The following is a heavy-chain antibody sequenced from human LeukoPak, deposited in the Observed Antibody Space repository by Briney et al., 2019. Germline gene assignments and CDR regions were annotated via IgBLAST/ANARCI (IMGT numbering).Heavy chain of an antibody. CDR3: ARGGYCSSTSCYFFDY. V-gene: IGHV4-34*01. CDR1: GGSFSGYY. J-gene: IGHJ4*02. D-gene: IGHD2-2*01. Sequence: KPSETLSLTCAVYGGSFSGYYWSWIRQPPEKGLEWIGEINHSGSTNYNPSLKSRVTISVDTSKNQFSLKLSSVTAADTAVYYCARGGYCSSTSCYFFDYWGQGSLVTVSS. CDR2: INHSGST.